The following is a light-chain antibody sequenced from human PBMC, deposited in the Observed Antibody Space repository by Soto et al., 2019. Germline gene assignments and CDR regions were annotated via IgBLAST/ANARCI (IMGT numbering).Light chain of an antibody. CDR1: QSVRTN. CDR3: QQCDDWPYT. J-gene: IGKJ2*01. V-gene: IGKV3-15*01. Sequence: EIVMTQSPATLSASPGESATLSCRASQSVRTNVAWYQQKPGQAPRLLIHGASTRATGISARFSGSGSGTDFTLSINSLQSEDSAVYYCQQCDDWPYTFGQGTKVDIK. CDR2: GAS.